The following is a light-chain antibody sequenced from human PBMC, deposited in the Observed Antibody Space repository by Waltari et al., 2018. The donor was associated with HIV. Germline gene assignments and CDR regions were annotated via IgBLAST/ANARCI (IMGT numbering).Light chain of an antibody. CDR3: QVWDVSTDRTV. J-gene: IGLJ2*01. CDR1: TIGRHS. Sequence: SYELTQPPSLSVAPGATARFTCGGATIGRHSVHWYQQKPGQAPMYFDTGRPSGDPERVPGSNSDNTATLTIPRAEAGDEADYFCQVWDVSTDRTVFGGGTTLTVL. CDR2: FDT. V-gene: IGLV3-21*04.